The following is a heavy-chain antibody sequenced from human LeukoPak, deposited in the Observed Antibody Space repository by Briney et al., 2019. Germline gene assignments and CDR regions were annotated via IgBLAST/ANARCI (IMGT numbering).Heavy chain of an antibody. CDR3: ARGLGTYPEIPLDY. V-gene: IGHV1-2*02. J-gene: IGHJ4*02. CDR2: VDPDSGGT. D-gene: IGHD3-16*02. Sequence: GASVKVSCKASGYPFTAYYMHWVRQAPGQGLEWMGWVDPDSGGTNYAQELQDRVTMTTDTSASTAYMELRSLRSDDTAVYYCARGLGTYPEIPLDYWGQGTLVAVSS. CDR1: GYPFTAYY.